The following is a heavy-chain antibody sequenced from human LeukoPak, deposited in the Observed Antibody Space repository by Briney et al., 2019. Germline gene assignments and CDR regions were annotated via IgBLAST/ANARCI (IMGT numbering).Heavy chain of an antibody. D-gene: IGHD1-26*01. CDR3: AKDRSVIVDGAFDI. Sequence: GGSLRLSCAASGFTFSSYSMNWVRQAPGKGLEWVSAISGSGGSTYYADSVKGRFTISRDNSKNTLYLQMNSLRAEDTAVYYCAKDRSVIVDGAFDIWGQGTMVTVSS. V-gene: IGHV3-23*01. CDR2: ISGSGGST. CDR1: GFTFSSYS. J-gene: IGHJ3*02.